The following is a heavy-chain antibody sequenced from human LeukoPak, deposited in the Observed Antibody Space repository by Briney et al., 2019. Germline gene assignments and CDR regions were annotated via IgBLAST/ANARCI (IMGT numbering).Heavy chain of an antibody. CDR1: GYSISSGYY. CDR2: IYTSGST. V-gene: IGHV4-4*07. CDR3: ARETYYYGSNDY. D-gene: IGHD3-10*01. J-gene: IGHJ4*02. Sequence: SETLSFTCTVSGYSISSGYYWGWIRQPAGKGLEWIGRIYTSGSTNYNPSLKSRVTMSVDTSKNQFSLKLSSVTAADTAVYYCARETYYYGSNDYWGQGTLVTVSS.